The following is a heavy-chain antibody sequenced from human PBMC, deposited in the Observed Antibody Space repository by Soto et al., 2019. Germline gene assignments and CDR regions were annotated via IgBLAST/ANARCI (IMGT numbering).Heavy chain of an antibody. CDR2: MNPNSGNT. J-gene: IGHJ4*02. V-gene: IGHV1-8*01. CDR1: GYTFISYD. D-gene: IGHD1-20*01. Sequence: VQMVQYGAEVKKPGASVKVSCKASGYTFISYDINWVRQATGQGLEWMGWMNPNSGNTGYAPKFQVRVTITSDRSISTAYTEVSSLKSEDTAVYYCARGKWGIRGTINRFDYGGQGTLVTVAS. CDR3: ARGKWGIRGTINRFDY.